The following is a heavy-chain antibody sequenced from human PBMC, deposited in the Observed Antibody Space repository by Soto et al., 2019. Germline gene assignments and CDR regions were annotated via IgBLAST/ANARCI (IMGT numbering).Heavy chain of an antibody. CDR1: GGSISSGGYY. CDR2: IYYSGST. V-gene: IGHV4-31*03. Sequence: SETLSLTCTVSGGSISSGGYYWSWIRQHPGKGLEWIGYIYYSGSTYYNPSLKSRVTISVDTSKNQLSLKLSSVTAADTAVYYCARAATPPTVTYFDYWGQGTLVTVSS. D-gene: IGHD2-15*01. J-gene: IGHJ4*02. CDR3: ARAATPPTVTYFDY.